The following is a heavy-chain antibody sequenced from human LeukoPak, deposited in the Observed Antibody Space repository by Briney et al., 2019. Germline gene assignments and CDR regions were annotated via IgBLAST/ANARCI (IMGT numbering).Heavy chain of an antibody. D-gene: IGHD2-2*01. V-gene: IGHV3-23*01. CDR1: RFTFSSYG. Sequence: GGSLRLSCATSRFTFSSYGMGWVRQAPGKGLEWVSGISGSGGDTYYADSVKGRFTISRDNSKNTLYLQMNSLRAEDTAVYYCAKDRGLVVIPAAVDHWGQGTLVTVSS. CDR3: AKDRGLVVIPAAVDH. CDR2: ISGSGGDT. J-gene: IGHJ4*02.